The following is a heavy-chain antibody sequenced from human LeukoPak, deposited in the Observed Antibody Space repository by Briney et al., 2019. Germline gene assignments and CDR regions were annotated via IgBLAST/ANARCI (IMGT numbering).Heavy chain of an antibody. Sequence: GASVKVSCKASGYTFTGYYMHWVRQAPGQGLEWMGWINPNSGGTNYAQKFQGRVTMTRDTSISTAYMELNRLRSDNTAVYYCASIVDTAMENFDYWGQGTLVTVSS. CDR1: GYTFTGYY. D-gene: IGHD5-18*01. J-gene: IGHJ4*02. CDR2: INPNSGGT. V-gene: IGHV1-2*02. CDR3: ASIVDTAMENFDY.